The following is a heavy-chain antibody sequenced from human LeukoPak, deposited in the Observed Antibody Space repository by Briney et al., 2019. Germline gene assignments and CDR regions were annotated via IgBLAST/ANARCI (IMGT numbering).Heavy chain of an antibody. V-gene: IGHV4-34*01. Sequence: SETLSLTCAVYGGSFSGYYWSWIRQPPGKGLEWIGEINHSGSTNYNPALKSRVTISVDTSKNQFSLKLSSVTAADTAVYYCAKLGYCSGGSCYAPDYWGQGTLVTVSS. J-gene: IGHJ4*02. CDR3: AKLGYCSGGSCYAPDY. CDR1: GGSFSGYY. D-gene: IGHD2-15*01. CDR2: INHSGST.